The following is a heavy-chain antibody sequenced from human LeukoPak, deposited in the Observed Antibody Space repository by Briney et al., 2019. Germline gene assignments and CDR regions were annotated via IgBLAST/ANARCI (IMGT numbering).Heavy chain of an antibody. D-gene: IGHD1-1*01. J-gene: IGHJ4*02. CDR3: ASLTTGGRDFDY. CDR1: GYSISSGYY. V-gene: IGHV4-38-2*02. Sequence: SETLSLTCTVSGYSISSGYYWGWIRQPPGKGLEWIGSIYHSGSTYYDPSLKSRVTISVDTSKNQFSLKLSSVIAADTAVYYCASLTTGGRDFDYWGQGTLVTVSS. CDR2: IYHSGST.